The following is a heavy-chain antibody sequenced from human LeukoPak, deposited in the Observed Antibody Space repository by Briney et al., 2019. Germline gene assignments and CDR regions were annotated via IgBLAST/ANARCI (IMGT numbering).Heavy chain of an antibody. CDR3: ARQRVSIFGVVQNWFDP. V-gene: IGHV4-4*07. CDR2: IYTSGST. Sequence: PSETLSLTCTVSGGSISSYYWSWIRQPAGKGLEWIGRIYTSGSTNYNPSLKSRVTMSIDKSKNQFSLKLSSVTAADTAVHYCARQRVSIFGVVQNWFDPWGQGTLVTVSS. CDR1: GGSISSYY. D-gene: IGHD3-3*01. J-gene: IGHJ5*02.